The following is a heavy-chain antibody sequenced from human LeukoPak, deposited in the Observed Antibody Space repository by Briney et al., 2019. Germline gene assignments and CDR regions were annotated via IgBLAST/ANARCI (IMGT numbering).Heavy chain of an antibody. Sequence: GGSLRLSWAASGFTFIDYDMHWVRQVIGKGLEWVSAIGIRGDTHYSGSVKGRFTISRENAESSLYLQMNSLRAEDTAVYYCARGGIQVSGIDEFDYWGQGTLVTVSS. CDR2: IGIRGDT. J-gene: IGHJ4*02. CDR3: ARGGIQVSGIDEFDY. CDR1: GFTFIDYD. D-gene: IGHD6-19*01. V-gene: IGHV3-13*01.